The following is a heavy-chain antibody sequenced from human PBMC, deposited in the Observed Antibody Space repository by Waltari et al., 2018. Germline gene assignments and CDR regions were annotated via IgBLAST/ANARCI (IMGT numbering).Heavy chain of an antibody. CDR2: INQGVKT. Sequence: VRLDQWGTELVEPWETLSLTCAVYEGSFSAFFWSWVRQAPGKGLEWIGEINQGVKTDYNPSLKSRLFMSVDPSKNQFSLMLSSVTAADTAVYYCVRSHCIGDSCFRYFDSWGQGTLVTVSS. D-gene: IGHD2-15*01. J-gene: IGHJ4*02. CDR3: VRSHCIGDSCFRYFDS. V-gene: IGHV4-34*01. CDR1: EGSFSAFF.